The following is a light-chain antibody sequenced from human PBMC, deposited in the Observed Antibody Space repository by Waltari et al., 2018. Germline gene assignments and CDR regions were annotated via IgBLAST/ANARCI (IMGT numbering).Light chain of an antibody. Sequence: SCGASQLVSSYLAWYQQKSGQAPRLPIYDASNRATGIPARFSGGGSGTDFTLTISSLEPEDFAVYYCQQRSDWLLTFGGGTKVEIK. CDR1: QLVSSY. V-gene: IGKV3-11*01. CDR3: QQRSDWLLT. J-gene: IGKJ4*01. CDR2: DAS.